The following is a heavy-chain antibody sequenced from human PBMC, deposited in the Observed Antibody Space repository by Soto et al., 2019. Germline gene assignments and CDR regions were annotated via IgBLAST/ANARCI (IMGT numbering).Heavy chain of an antibody. V-gene: IGHV3-33*01. Sequence: ESGGGVVQPGRSLRLSCAASGFTFSDYGMHWVRQAPGKGLEWVAAIWSDGSSEYYADSVKGRFTISRDNSKDTLFLQMSSLRADDTAVYFCASGHVYYESGWYSDYWGQGTLVTVSS. J-gene: IGHJ4*02. CDR3: ASGHVYYESGWYSDY. CDR1: GFTFSDYG. D-gene: IGHD6-19*01. CDR2: IWSDGSSE.